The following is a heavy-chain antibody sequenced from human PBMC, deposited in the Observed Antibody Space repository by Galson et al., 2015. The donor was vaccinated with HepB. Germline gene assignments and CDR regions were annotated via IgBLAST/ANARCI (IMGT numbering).Heavy chain of an antibody. V-gene: IGHV3-53*05. CDR2: INSGGSA. J-gene: IGHJ4*02. CDR1: GFTVSKYY. D-gene: IGHD6-19*01. Sequence: SLRLSCAVSGFTVSKYYVSWVRQTPGEGLEWVSFINSGGSAYYADSVKGRFTISRDNSKNTLYLQMNSLRPEDTAVYYCAGDWGTSGWLHWGQGTLVTVSS. CDR3: AGDWGTSGWLH.